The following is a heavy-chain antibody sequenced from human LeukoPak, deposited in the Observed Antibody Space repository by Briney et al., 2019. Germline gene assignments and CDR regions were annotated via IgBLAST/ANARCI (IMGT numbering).Heavy chain of an antibody. J-gene: IGHJ6*04. V-gene: IGHV4-59*01. CDR3: ARLYCSGGSCYGPDYYYGMDV. CDR2: IYYSGST. CDR1: GGSISSYY. Sequence: SETLSLTCTVSGGSISSYYWSWIRQPPGKGLEWIGDIYYSGSTNYNPSLKSRVTISVDTSKNQFSLKLSSVTAADTAVYYCARLYCSGGSCYGPDYYYGMDVWGKGTTVTVSS. D-gene: IGHD2-15*01.